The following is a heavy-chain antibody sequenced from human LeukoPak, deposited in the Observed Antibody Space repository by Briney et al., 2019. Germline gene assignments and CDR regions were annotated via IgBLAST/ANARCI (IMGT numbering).Heavy chain of an antibody. CDR2: VCHDGGT. CDR3: ARGPAVARFDY. D-gene: IGHD6-19*01. Sequence: SETLSLTCTVSGGSITSGGYCWSWIRQHPGKGLEWIGYVCHDGGTSYNPSLKSRVTVAIDTSKNQFSLKLNSVTAADTAVFYCARGPAVARFDYWGQGTLVTVSS. V-gene: IGHV4-31*03. CDR1: GGSITSGGYC. J-gene: IGHJ4*02.